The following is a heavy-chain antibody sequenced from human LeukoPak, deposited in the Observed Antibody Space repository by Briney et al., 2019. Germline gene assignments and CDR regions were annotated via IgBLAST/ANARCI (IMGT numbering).Heavy chain of an antibody. CDR3: AYGNYYDSSGSLFDY. CDR1: GFTFSSYW. V-gene: IGHV3-7*01. Sequence: PGGSLRLSCAASGFTFSSYWMSWVRQAPGKGLEWVANIKQDGSEKYYVGSVRGRFTISRDNAKNSPYLQMNSLRADDTAVYYCAYGNYYDSSGSLFDYWGQGTLVTVSS. CDR2: IKQDGSEK. J-gene: IGHJ4*02. D-gene: IGHD3-22*01.